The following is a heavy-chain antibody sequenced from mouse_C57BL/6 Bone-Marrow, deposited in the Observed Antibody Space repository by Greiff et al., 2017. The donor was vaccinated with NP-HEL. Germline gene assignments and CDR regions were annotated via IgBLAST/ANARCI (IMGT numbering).Heavy chain of an antibody. Sequence: EVQLQQSGPVLVKPGASVKMSCKASGYTFTDYYMNWVKQSHGKSLEWIGVINPYNGGTSYNQKLKGKAKLTVDKSSSTAYMELNSLTSEDSTGYYCARGLRQDGSYYAMDYWGQGTTVTVSS. CDR2: INPYNGGT. CDR3: ARGLRQDGSYYAMDY. V-gene: IGHV1-19*01. J-gene: IGHJ4*01. CDR1: GYTFTDYY. D-gene: IGHD2-2*01.